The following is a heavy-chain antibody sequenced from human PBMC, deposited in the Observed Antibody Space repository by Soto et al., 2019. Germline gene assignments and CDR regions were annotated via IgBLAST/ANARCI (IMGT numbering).Heavy chain of an antibody. V-gene: IGHV3-53*01. CDR1: GFTVSNNY. CDR2: IYSGGYT. Sequence: EVQLVESGGGLIQPGGSLRLSCAVSGFTVSNNYMSWVRQAPGKGLEGVSVIYSGGYTAYGDSVKGRFTISRDNSKNPLYLQKKSLGAEGPAVFYWGTRPGGGGYWGQGTLVTVSS. CDR3: GTRPGGGGY. J-gene: IGHJ4*02. D-gene: IGHD3-10*01.